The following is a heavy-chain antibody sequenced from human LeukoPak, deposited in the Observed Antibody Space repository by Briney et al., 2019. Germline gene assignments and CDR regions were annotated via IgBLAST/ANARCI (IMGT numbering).Heavy chain of an antibody. D-gene: IGHD3-10*01. CDR3: ARVGPYGSGSYSIKRLFDY. Sequence: SETLSLTCTVSGGSISSSSYYWGWIRQPPGKGLEWIGSIYYSGSTYYNPSLKSRVTISVDTSKNQFSLKLSSVTAADTAVYYCARVGPYGSGSYSIKRLFDYWGQGTLVTASS. V-gene: IGHV4-39*07. CDR1: GGSISSSSYY. CDR2: IYYSGST. J-gene: IGHJ4*02.